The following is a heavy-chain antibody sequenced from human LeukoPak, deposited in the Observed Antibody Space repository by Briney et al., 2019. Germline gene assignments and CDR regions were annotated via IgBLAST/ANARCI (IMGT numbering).Heavy chain of an antibody. D-gene: IGHD3-16*01. J-gene: IGHJ6*02. CDR1: RYTFTSYY. V-gene: IGHV1-46*01. CDR2: INPSGGST. CDR3: ASGGSHSGMDV. Sequence: ASVKVSCKASRYTFTSYYMHWVRQAPGQGREWMGIINPSGGSTSYAQKFQGRVTMTRDTSTSTGYMELSSLRSEDTAVYYCASGGSHSGMDVWGQGTTVTVSS.